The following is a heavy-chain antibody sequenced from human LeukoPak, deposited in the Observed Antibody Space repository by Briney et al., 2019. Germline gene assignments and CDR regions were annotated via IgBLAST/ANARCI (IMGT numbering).Heavy chain of an antibody. CDR3: AKADISSGCLDS. CDR1: GFTFSSYG. Sequence: GGSLRLSCAASGFTFSSYGMHWVRQAPGKGLEWVAFIRYDGGNKFYTDSVKGRFTISRDNSKNTLYLQITSLRAEDTAVYYCAKADISSGCLDSWGQGTLVTVSS. J-gene: IGHJ4*02. V-gene: IGHV3-30*02. D-gene: IGHD6-19*01. CDR2: IRYDGGNK.